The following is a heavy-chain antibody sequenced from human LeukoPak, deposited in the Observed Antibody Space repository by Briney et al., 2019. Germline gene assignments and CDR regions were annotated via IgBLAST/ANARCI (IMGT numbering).Heavy chain of an antibody. D-gene: IGHD2-2*01. CDR3: ARLKGYCSSTSCRTLDY. CDR1: GYSFTSYW. CDR2: IYPGDSDT. Sequence: GESLKISCKGSGYSFTSYWIGWVRQMPGKGLEWMGIIYPGDSDTRYSPSFQGQVTISADKSISTAYLQWSSLKASDTAMYYCARLKGYCSSTSCRTLDYWGQGTLVTVSS. V-gene: IGHV5-51*01. J-gene: IGHJ4*02.